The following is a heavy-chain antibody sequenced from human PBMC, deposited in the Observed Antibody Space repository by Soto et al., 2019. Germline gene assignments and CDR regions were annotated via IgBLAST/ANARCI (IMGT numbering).Heavy chain of an antibody. Sequence: AGGSLRLSCAASGFTFSSYAMHWVRQAPGKGLEWVAVISYDGSNKYYADSVKGRFTISRDNSKNTLYLQMNSLRAEDTAVYYCATPPSGSGIPRGDYWGQGTLVTVSS. CDR2: ISYDGSNK. D-gene: IGHD1-26*01. J-gene: IGHJ4*02. CDR3: ATPPSGSGIPRGDY. CDR1: GFTFSSYA. V-gene: IGHV3-30-3*01.